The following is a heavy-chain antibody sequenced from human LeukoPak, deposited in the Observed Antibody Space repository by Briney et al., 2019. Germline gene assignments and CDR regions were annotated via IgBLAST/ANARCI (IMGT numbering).Heavy chain of an antibody. J-gene: IGHJ4*02. D-gene: IGHD5-18*01. CDR1: GGSIRSNSFY. V-gene: IGHV4-39*01. Sequence: SVTLSLTCTVSGGSIRSNSFYWGWIRQPPGKGLEWIGSISFSGSTSYSPSLKSRITISVDTSKNEFSLKLDSVTAADTAVYYCARPAYSYPLAFGFFDYWGQGALVTVSS. CDR2: ISFSGST. CDR3: ARPAYSYPLAFGFFDY.